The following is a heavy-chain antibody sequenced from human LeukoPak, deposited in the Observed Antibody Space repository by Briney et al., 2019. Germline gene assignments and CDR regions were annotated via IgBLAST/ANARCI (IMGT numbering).Heavy chain of an antibody. CDR1: GFTFSSYS. J-gene: IGHJ6*02. CDR3: ARDPTPPIPHYGMDV. CDR2: ISSSSSYI. V-gene: IGHV3-21*01. Sequence: PGGSLRLSCAASGFTFSSYSMNWVRQAPGKGLEWVSSISSSSSYIYYADSVKGRFTISRDNAKNSLYLQMNSLRAEDTAVYYCARDPTPPIPHYGMDVWGQGTTVTVSS. D-gene: IGHD2-2*02.